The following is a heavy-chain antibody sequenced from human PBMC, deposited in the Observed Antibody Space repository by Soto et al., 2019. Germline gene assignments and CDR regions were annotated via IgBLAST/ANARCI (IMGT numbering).Heavy chain of an antibody. J-gene: IGHJ4*02. CDR1: GYNFAGYW. D-gene: IGHD3-3*01. CDR2: IDPSDSDT. Sequence: GESLKISCKGSGYNFAGYWIAWVRQMPGKGLELMGIIDPSDSDTRYRPSFQGQVTISADKSISSAYLQWSILRASDTAMYYCARGGVSTRTFDYWGQGTPATVSS. V-gene: IGHV5-51*01. CDR3: ARGGVSTRTFDY.